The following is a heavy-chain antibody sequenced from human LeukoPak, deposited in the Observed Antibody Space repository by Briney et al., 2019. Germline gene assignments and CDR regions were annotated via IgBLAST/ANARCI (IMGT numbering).Heavy chain of an antibody. CDR1: GFTFDDYG. J-gene: IGHJ4*02. CDR3: ARAPPTTTDYGDYLTRWDYFDY. CDR2: INWNGGST. D-gene: IGHD4-17*01. Sequence: GGSLRLSCAASGFTFDDYGMSWVRQAPGKGLEWVSGINWNGGSTGYADSVKGRFTISRDNAKNSLYPQMNSLRAEDTALYHCARAPPTTTDYGDYLTRWDYFDYWGQGTLVTVSS. V-gene: IGHV3-20*01.